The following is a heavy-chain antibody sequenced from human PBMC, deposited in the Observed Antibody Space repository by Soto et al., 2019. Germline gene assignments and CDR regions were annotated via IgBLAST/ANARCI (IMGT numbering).Heavy chain of an antibody. V-gene: IGHV1-18*01. D-gene: IGHD1-1*01. J-gene: IGHJ4*02. CDR1: GYDFTTYG. CDR3: ARGRYGDY. CDR2: ISAHNGNT. Sequence: QVHLVLSGAEVKKPGASVKVSCKGSGYDFTTYGITWVRQAPGQGLEWMVWISAHNGNTDYAQKLQGRVTVTRDTSTSTAYMELRSLRSDDTAVYYCARGRYGDYWGQGALVTVSS.